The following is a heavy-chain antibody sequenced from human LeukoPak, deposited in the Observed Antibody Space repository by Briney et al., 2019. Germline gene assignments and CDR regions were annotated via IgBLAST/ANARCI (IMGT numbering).Heavy chain of an antibody. CDR1: GFPFSSYW. Sequence: GGSLRLSCVASGFPFSSYWMTWVRQAPGKGLEWVANIKQDGSKKSYVDSVKGRFTISRDNAKNSLYLQMNSLRAEDTAVYYCASSYYYDSSGPNPVDAFDIWGQGTMVTVSS. J-gene: IGHJ3*02. CDR2: IKQDGSKK. V-gene: IGHV3-7*03. D-gene: IGHD3-22*01. CDR3: ASSYYYDSSGPNPVDAFDI.